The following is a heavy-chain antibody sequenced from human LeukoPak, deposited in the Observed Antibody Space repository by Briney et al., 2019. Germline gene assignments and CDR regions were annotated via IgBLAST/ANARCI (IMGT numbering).Heavy chain of an antibody. V-gene: IGHV4-59*01. D-gene: IGHD1-26*01. CDR2: IYYSGST. CDR1: GGSISSYY. J-gene: IGHJ2*01. Sequence: ETLSLTCTVSGGSISSYYWSWIRQPPGKGLEWIGYIYYSGSTNYNPSLKSRVTISVDTSKNQFSLKLSSVTAADTAVYYCARTPLVTHYWYFDLWGRGTLVTVSS. CDR3: ARTPLVTHYWYFDL.